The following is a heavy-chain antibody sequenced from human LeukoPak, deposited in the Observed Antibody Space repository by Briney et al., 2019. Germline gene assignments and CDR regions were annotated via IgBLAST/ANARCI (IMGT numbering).Heavy chain of an antibody. CDR3: ARPTSYYLDT. CDR2: IGVRGLTT. Sequence: PGGSLRLSCAASGFTFSSYAMNWVRQAPGKGLEWVSGIGVRGLTTYYADSVKGRFTISRDNSKNTMYLQINSLRAEDTAIYYCARPTSYYLDTWGQGTLVSVSS. D-gene: IGHD1-1*01. V-gene: IGHV3-23*01. CDR1: GFTFSSYA. J-gene: IGHJ4*02.